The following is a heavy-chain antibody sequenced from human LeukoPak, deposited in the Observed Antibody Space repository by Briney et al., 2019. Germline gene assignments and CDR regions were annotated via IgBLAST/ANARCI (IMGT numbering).Heavy chain of an antibody. D-gene: IGHD6-19*01. J-gene: IGHJ3*02. V-gene: IGHV4-39*07. CDR1: GGSISSSSYY. Sequence: PSETLSLTCTVSGGSISSSSYYWGWIRQPPGKGLEWIGSIYYSGSTYYNPSLKSRVTISVDTSKNQFSLKLSSVTAADTAVYYCARGPQPDRIAVAGTGEGDIWGQGTMVTVSS. CDR3: ARGPQPDRIAVAGTGEGDI. CDR2: IYYSGST.